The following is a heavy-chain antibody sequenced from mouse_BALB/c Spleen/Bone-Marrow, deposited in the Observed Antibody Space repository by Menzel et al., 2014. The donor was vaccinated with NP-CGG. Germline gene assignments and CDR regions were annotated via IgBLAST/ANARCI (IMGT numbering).Heavy chain of an antibody. Sequence: QVTLKVCGPGILQPSQTLILTCSFSGFSLSTSGMGVSWIRQPSGKGLEWLAHIYWDDDKRYNPSLKSRLTISKDTSSNQVFLKITSVDTADTATYYCARSRDGNGFDYWGQGTTLTVSS. CDR2: IYWDDDK. D-gene: IGHD2-1*01. CDR3: ARSRDGNGFDY. J-gene: IGHJ2*01. V-gene: IGHV8-12*01. CDR1: GFSLSTSGMG.